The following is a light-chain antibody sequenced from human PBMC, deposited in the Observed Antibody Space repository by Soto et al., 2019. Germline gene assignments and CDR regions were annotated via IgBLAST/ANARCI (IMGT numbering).Light chain of an antibody. V-gene: IGKV3-15*01. Sequence: ETVMTQSPATLSVSPGERATLSCRASQSVNSKLAWYQQEPGQAPRLLIHDASTRATGIPVRFSGSGSGTEFTLTISSLQSEDFAVYYCQQYNNWPLGFGGGTKVEIK. J-gene: IGKJ4*01. CDR2: DAS. CDR1: QSVNSK. CDR3: QQYNNWPLG.